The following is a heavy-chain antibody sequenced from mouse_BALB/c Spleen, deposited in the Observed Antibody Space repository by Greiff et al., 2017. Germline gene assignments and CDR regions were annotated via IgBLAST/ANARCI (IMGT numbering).Heavy chain of an antibody. CDR3: TRLFITTVGYFDV. D-gene: IGHD1-1*01. CDR1: GFTFSSYT. Sequence: EVKLVESGGGLVKPGGSLKLSCAASGFTFSSYTMSWVRQTPEKRLEWVATISSGGSYTYYPDSVKGRFTISRDNAKNTLYLQMSSLKSEDTAMYYCTRLFITTVGYFDVWGAGTTVTVSS. V-gene: IGHV5-6-4*01. J-gene: IGHJ1*01. CDR2: ISSGGSYT.